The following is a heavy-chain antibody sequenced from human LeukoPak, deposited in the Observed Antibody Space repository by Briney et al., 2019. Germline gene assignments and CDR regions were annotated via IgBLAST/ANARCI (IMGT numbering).Heavy chain of an antibody. V-gene: IGHV4-59*01. Sequence: SETLSLTCTVSGGSISSYSWSWIRQPPGKGLEWVGYIYYSGSTNYNPSLKSRVTITVDKSKNHFFLQLSSVPAADTAVYYYARGDCSGRRCYSFDYWGQGTLVTVSS. CDR1: GGSISSYS. CDR2: IYYSGST. CDR3: ARGDCSGRRCYSFDY. D-gene: IGHD2-15*01. J-gene: IGHJ4*02.